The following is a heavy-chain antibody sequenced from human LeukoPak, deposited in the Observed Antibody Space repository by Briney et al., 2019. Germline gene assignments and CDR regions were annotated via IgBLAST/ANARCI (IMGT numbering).Heavy chain of an antibody. J-gene: IGHJ4*02. Sequence: GGSLRLSCAASGFTFSNYGMHWVRQGPGKGLEWVAMIGGDGNRKYYVESVKGRFSISRDNSESTLYLQMNSLRAEDTAVYYCARFQGYGGNGGEFDYWGQGTHVTVSS. CDR2: IGGDGNRK. CDR1: GFTFSNYG. V-gene: IGHV3-33*01. CDR3: ARFQGYGGNGGEFDY. D-gene: IGHD4-23*01.